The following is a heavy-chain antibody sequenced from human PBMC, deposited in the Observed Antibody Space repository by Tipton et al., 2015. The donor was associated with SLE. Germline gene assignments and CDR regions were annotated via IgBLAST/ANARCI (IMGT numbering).Heavy chain of an antibody. D-gene: IGHD2-2*01. CDR1: GGSISSSSYY. CDR2: VFRGGST. J-gene: IGHJ6*02. V-gene: IGHV4-39*07. Sequence: TLSLTCTVSGGSISSSSYYWGWIRQPPGKGLEWIGEVFRGGSTNYSPSLESRVTITVDMSKNQFSLRLISVTAADTAVYYCARGCSSSTCEPFYFFGMDVWGQGITVTVSS. CDR3: ARGCSSSTCEPFYFFGMDV.